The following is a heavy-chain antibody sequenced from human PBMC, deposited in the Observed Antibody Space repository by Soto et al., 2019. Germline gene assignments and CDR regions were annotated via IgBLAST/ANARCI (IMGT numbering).Heavy chain of an antibody. J-gene: IGHJ6*02. CDR3: ARGRGIVVVPAALPGGMDV. Sequence: QVQLVQSGAEVQKPGSSVKVSCKASGGTFSSYAISWVRQAPGQGLEWMGGIIPIFGTANYAQKFQGRVTITADKSTSTAYMELSSLRSEDTAVYYCARGRGIVVVPAALPGGMDVWGQGTTVTVSS. CDR2: IIPIFGTA. CDR1: GGTFSSYA. V-gene: IGHV1-69*06. D-gene: IGHD2-2*01.